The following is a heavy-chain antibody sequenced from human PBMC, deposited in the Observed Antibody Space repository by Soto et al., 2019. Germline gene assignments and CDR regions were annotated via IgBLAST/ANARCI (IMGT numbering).Heavy chain of an antibody. CDR2: IKSKSDGETT. CDR1: GFTFSNAW. D-gene: IGHD1-26*01. Sequence: PGGSLRLSCATSGFTFSNAWLTWMRQAPGKGLEWVGRIKSKSDGETTEYAAPVKGRFTVSRDDSKNTLYLQMSSLKIDDTGVYYCTTDMRWESTTAYWGQGTQVTVSS. CDR3: TTDMRWESTTAY. J-gene: IGHJ4*02. V-gene: IGHV3-15*01.